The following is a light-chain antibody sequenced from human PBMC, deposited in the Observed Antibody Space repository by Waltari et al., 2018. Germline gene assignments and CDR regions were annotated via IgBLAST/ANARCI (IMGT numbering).Light chain of an antibody. Sequence: EIVMTQSPVILSVSPGESATLSCRASQSINMNLAWYQQKPGQAPRLLIYSASTRATGIPARFSGSGSGTEFTLAISSMQSEDFAVYFCQQYDDWPPYTFGQGTKLEIK. CDR2: SAS. CDR3: QQYDDWPPYT. V-gene: IGKV3D-15*01. CDR1: QSINMN. J-gene: IGKJ2*01.